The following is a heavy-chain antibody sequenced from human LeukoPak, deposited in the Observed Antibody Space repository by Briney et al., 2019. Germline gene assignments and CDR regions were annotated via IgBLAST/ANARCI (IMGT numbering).Heavy chain of an antibody. V-gene: IGHV4-59*08. CDR3: ARHAAGTGYYFDY. D-gene: IGHD6-19*01. Sequence: SETLSLTCTASGGSISGYYWSWIRQPPGKELEWIGYIHHSGTTNYSPSLKSRVTISVDKSKNQFSLKLTSVTAADTAVYYCARHAAGTGYYFDYWGQGTLVTVSS. J-gene: IGHJ4*02. CDR1: GGSISGYY. CDR2: IHHSGTT.